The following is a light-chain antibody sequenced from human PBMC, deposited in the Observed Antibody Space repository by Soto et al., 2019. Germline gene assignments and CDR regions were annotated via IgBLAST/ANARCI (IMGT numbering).Light chain of an antibody. V-gene: IGKV3-20*01. CDR2: HTS. Sequence: ENVLTQSPGTLSLSPGERATLSCRASQSISSSSLAWYQQEPGRAPRLLIYHTSSRATGIPDRFSGSGSGTDFYLTISRLEPEDFAVYYCQQYDSSPRAFGQGTKVDIK. CDR1: QSISSSS. CDR3: QQYDSSPRA. J-gene: IGKJ1*01.